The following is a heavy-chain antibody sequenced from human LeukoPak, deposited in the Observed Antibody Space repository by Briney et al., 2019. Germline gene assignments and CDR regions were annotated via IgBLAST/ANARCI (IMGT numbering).Heavy chain of an antibody. J-gene: IGHJ4*02. Sequence: GGSLRHSCAASGFTFDDYAMHWVRQAPGKGLEWVSGISWNSGSIGCADSVKGRFTISRDNAKNSLYLQMNSLRAEDTALYYCAKDIRRYSGSYFDYWGQGTLVTVSS. CDR2: ISWNSGSI. CDR3: AKDIRRYSGSYFDY. D-gene: IGHD1-26*01. V-gene: IGHV3-9*01. CDR1: GFTFDDYA.